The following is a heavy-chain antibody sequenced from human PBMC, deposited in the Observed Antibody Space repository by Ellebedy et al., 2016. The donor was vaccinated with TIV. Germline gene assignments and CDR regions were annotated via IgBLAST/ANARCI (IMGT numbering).Heavy chain of an antibody. D-gene: IGHD3-22*01. CDR1: GYTLTSYY. V-gene: IGHV1-46*01. J-gene: IGHJ5*02. CDR3: ARGSVYDSSGYYYGGRSDA. Sequence: ASVKVSCKASGYTLTSYYMHWVRQAPGQGLEWMGRINLSDGSTSYAQKFQGRVTMTRDTSTSTVYMELSSLRSEDTAVYSCARGSVYDSSGYYYGGRSDAWGQGSLVIVSS. CDR2: INLSDGST.